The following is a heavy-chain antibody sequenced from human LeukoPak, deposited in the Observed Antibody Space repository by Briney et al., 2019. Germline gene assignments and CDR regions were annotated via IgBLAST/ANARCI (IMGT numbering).Heavy chain of an antibody. V-gene: IGHV4-59*08. CDR1: GGSISSYY. CDR3: ARQGGNVMPDAFDI. CDR2: IYYSGST. J-gene: IGHJ3*02. Sequence: SETLSLTCTVSGGSISSYYWSRIRQPPGKGLEWIGYIYYSGSTNYNPSLKSRVTISVDTSKNQLSLKLSSVTAADTAVYYCARQGGNVMPDAFDIWGQGTMVTVSS. D-gene: IGHD4-23*01.